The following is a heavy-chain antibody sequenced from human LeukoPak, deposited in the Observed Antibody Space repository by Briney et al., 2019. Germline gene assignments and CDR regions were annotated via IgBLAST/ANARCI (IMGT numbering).Heavy chain of an antibody. CDR1: GGSILTTNW. Sequence: SGTLSLSCAVSGGSILTTNWWSWVRQPPGKGLEWIGEVHLSGASNYNPSLKSRVNMSIDKSKNQLSLELTSVTAADTAIYYCTRESGAFSPFGFWGQGTLVTVSS. J-gene: IGHJ4*02. CDR3: TRESGAFSPFGF. V-gene: IGHV4-4*02. D-gene: IGHD1-26*01. CDR2: VHLSGAS.